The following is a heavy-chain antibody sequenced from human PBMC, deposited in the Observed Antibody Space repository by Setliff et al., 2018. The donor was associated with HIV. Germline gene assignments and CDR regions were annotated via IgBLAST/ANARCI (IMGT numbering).Heavy chain of an antibody. CDR2: SNHVGRT. J-gene: IGHJ4*02. V-gene: IGHV4-34*01. Sequence: SETLSLTCAVYGGSLSGHYWSWIRQPPGKGLEWIGESNHVGRTNYNPSLKSRVTVSVDTSKNQFSLKLSSVTAADTAVYYCANSPYYYDSSGYSYFDYWGQGTLVTVSS. D-gene: IGHD3-22*01. CDR1: GGSLSGHY. CDR3: ANSPYYYDSSGYSYFDY.